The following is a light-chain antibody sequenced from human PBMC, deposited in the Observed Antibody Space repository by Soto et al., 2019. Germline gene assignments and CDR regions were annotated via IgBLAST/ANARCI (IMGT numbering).Light chain of an antibody. CDR2: EVS. Sequence: QSVLTQPASVSGSPGQSIAISCTGTSSDVGGYSYVSWYQQHPGKATKLMIHEVSNRPSGISDRFSGSKSGNTASLTISWLQADDEADYYCSSHTSYSTRVFGTGTKVTVL. J-gene: IGLJ1*01. CDR3: SSHTSYSTRV. CDR1: SSDVGGYSY. V-gene: IGLV2-14*01.